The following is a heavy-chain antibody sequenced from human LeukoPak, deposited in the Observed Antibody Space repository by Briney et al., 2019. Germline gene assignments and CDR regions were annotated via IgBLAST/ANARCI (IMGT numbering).Heavy chain of an antibody. CDR2: ISGSGGST. V-gene: IGHV3-23*01. CDR1: GFTFSSYA. Sequence: GGSLRLSCAASGFTFSSYAMSWVRQAPGKGLEWVSAISGSGGSTYYADSVKGRFTISRDNSKNTLYLQMNSLRAEDTAIYYCAKDPGRVDGQDYWGQGTLVTVSS. J-gene: IGHJ4*02. CDR3: AKDPGRVDGQDY.